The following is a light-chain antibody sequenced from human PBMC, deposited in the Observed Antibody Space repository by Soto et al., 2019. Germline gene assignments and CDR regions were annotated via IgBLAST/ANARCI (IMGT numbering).Light chain of an antibody. CDR3: QQFDDSVT. Sequence: EIVLTQSPGTLSLSPGERATLSCRASQSVSSSYLAWYQQKPGQPPRLLIYGTSDRATGTPDRFSGSGSGTDFTLTISRLEPEDSAVYYCQQFDDSVTFGQGTRLEIK. V-gene: IGKV3-20*01. CDR2: GTS. CDR1: QSVSSSY. J-gene: IGKJ5*01.